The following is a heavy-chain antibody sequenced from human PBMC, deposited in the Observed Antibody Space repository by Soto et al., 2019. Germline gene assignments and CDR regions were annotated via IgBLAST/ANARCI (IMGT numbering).Heavy chain of an antibody. CDR3: AKLIAVADADIDN. Sequence: GGSLRLSCAASGFTFSTHAMSWVRQAPGKALEWVSSISGSGGSTYYADSVKGRFTISRDNSKNTLYLQMNSLRAEDTAVYYCAKLIAVADADIDNWGQGTLVTVSS. CDR2: ISGSGGST. CDR1: GFTFSTHA. V-gene: IGHV3-23*01. J-gene: IGHJ4*02. D-gene: IGHD6-19*01.